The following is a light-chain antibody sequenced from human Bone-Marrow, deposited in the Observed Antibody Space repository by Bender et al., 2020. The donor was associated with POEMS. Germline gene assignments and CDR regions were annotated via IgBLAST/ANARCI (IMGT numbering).Light chain of an antibody. CDR1: SSDVGGYNY. Sequence: QSALTQPRSVSGSPGQSVTISCTGTSSDVGGYNYVSWYQQHPGKAPKLMIYEVSKRPSGVSNRFSGSKSGNTASLTISGLQAEDEADYYCCSYADSSTLVFGTGTKVTVL. CDR2: EVS. CDR3: CSYADSSTLV. J-gene: IGLJ1*01. V-gene: IGLV2-11*01.